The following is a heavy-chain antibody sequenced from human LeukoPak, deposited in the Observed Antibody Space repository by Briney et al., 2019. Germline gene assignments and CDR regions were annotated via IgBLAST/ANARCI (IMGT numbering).Heavy chain of an antibody. CDR3: AKDILTGKDYFDY. J-gene: IGHJ4*02. CDR1: GFTVGSNY. D-gene: IGHD3-9*01. Sequence: GGSLRLSCAASGFTVGSNYLNWVRQTPGKGLEWVSAISGSGGSTYYADSVKGRFTISRDNSKNTLYLQMNSLRAEDTAVYYCAKDILTGKDYFDYWGQGTLVTVSS. V-gene: IGHV3-23*01. CDR2: ISGSGGST.